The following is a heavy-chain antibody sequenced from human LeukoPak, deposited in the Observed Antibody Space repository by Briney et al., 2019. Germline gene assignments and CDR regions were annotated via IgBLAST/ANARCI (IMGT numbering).Heavy chain of an antibody. CDR2: ISYDGSNK. Sequence: PGRSLRLSCAASGFTFSSYAMHWVRQAPGKGLEWVAGISYDGSNKYYADSVKGRFTISRDNSKNTLYLQMNSLRAEDTAVYYCARGRSGYATASCDYWGQGTLVTVSS. J-gene: IGHJ4*02. CDR1: GFTFSSYA. V-gene: IGHV3-30-3*01. CDR3: ARGRSGYATASCDY. D-gene: IGHD5-12*01.